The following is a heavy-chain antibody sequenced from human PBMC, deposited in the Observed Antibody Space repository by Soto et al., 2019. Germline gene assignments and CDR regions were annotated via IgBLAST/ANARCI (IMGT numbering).Heavy chain of an antibody. V-gene: IGHV3-30-3*01. J-gene: IGHJ4*02. D-gene: IGHD5-18*01. CDR2: ISYDGSNK. CDR1: GFTFSSYA. CDR3: ARRIQPYYFDY. Sequence: QVQLVESGGGVVQPGRSLRLSCAASGFTFSSYAVHWVRQAPGKGLEWVAVISYDGSNKYYADSVKGRFTISRDNSKNMLYLQMNSLRAEDTAVYYCARRIQPYYFDYWGQGTLVTVSS.